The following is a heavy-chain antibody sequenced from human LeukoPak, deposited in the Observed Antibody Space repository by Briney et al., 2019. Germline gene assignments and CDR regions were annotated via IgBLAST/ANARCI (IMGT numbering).Heavy chain of an antibody. CDR1: GXTFSRYA. CDR2: INNNGGRT. D-gene: IGHD3-16*01. Sequence: GGSLRLSCSASGXTFSRYAMHWVRQAPGKGLEYVSGINNNGGRTYYSDSVKAGFTISRDNSKNTLFLQMTSLRAEDTAVYYCVKTMMTFGGVIRTDAFDIWGQGTMVTVSS. V-gene: IGHV3-64D*06. J-gene: IGHJ3*02. CDR3: VKTMMTFGGVIRTDAFDI.